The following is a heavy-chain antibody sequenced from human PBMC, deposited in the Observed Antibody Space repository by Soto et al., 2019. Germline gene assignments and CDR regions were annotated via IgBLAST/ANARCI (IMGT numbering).Heavy chain of an antibody. CDR2: IWYDGSNK. J-gene: IGHJ6*02. Sequence: GGSLRLSCAASGFTFSSYGMHWVRQAPGKGLEWVAVIWYDGSNKYYADSVKGRFTISRDNSKNTLYLQMNSLRAEDTAVYYCARDSGTLGYYYYGMDVWGQGTTVTVSS. V-gene: IGHV3-33*01. CDR3: ARDSGTLGYYYYGMDV. D-gene: IGHD1-1*01. CDR1: GFTFSSYG.